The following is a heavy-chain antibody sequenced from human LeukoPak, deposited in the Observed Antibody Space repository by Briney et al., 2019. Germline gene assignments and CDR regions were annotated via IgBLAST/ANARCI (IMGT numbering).Heavy chain of an antibody. CDR1: GGSISSGGYY. V-gene: IGHV4-31*03. CDR2: IYYSGST. Sequence: SQTLSLTCTVSGGSISSGGYYWSWIRQHPGKGLEWIGYIYYSGSTYYNPSLKSRVTISVDTSKNQFSLKLSSVTAADTAVYYCARDRGRMQLWQRVDWYFDLWGRGTLVTVSS. D-gene: IGHD5-18*01. J-gene: IGHJ2*01. CDR3: ARDRGRMQLWQRVDWYFDL.